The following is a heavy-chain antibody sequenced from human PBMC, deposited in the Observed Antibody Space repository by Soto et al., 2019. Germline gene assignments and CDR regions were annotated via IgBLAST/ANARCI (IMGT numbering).Heavy chain of an antibody. CDR1: GGSISSGGYS. CDR2: IYHSGST. V-gene: IGHV4-30-2*01. CDR3: ARGAAGTTSYYFDY. Sequence: QLQLQESGSGLVKPSQTLSLTCAVSGGSISSGGYSWSWIRQPPGKGLEWIGYIYHSGSTYYNPSLQSRVTISVDRSKNQFSLKLSSVTAADTAVYYCARGAAGTTSYYFDYWGQGTLVTVSS. D-gene: IGHD1-7*01. J-gene: IGHJ4*02.